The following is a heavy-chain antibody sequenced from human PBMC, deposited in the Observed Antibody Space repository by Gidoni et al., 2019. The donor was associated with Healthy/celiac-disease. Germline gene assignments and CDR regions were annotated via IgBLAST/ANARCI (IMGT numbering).Heavy chain of an antibody. CDR2: IYYSGST. J-gene: IGHJ6*03. V-gene: IGHV4-30-4*01. CDR3: ARIILELRSLYYYYYMDV. CDR1: GGSISSGDYY. Sequence: QVQLQESGPGLVKPSQTLSLTCTVSGGSISSGDYYWSWIRQPPGKGLEWIGYIYYSGSTYYNPSLKSRVTISVDTSKNQFSLKLSSVTAADTAVYYCARIILELRSLYYYYYMDVWGKGTTVTVSS. D-gene: IGHD1-7*01.